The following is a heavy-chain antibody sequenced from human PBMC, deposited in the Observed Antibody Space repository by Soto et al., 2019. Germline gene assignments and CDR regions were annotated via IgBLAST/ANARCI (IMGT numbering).Heavy chain of an antibody. CDR2: ISSSSSTI. J-gene: IGHJ3*02. V-gene: IGHV3-48*02. CDR1: GFTFSSYS. D-gene: IGHD3-9*01. Sequence: GGSLRLSCAASGFTFSSYSMNWVRQAPGKGLEWVSYISSSSSTIYYADSVKGRFTISRDNAKNSLYLQMNSLRDEDTAVYYCARGETVYDILTCYYAFDIWGQGTMVTVSS. CDR3: ARGETVYDILTCYYAFDI.